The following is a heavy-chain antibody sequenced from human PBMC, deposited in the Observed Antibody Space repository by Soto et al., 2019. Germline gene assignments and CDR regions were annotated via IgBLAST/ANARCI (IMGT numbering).Heavy chain of an antibody. V-gene: IGHV3-15*01. Sequence: GSIHISSAASGITFNTAGLTWVRQAPGKGLEWVGRIKGKPDGGSTDYAAPVEGRFTISRDDSQNTVFLQMNSLKTDDTAVYYCTAGSPFNYWVPGTLVTVSS. J-gene: IGHJ4*02. CDR3: TAGSPFNY. CDR2: IKGKPDGGST. CDR1: GITFNTAG.